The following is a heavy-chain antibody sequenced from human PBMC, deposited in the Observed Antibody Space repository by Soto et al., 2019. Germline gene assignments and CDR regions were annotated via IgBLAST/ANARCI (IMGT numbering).Heavy chain of an antibody. CDR3: VKGTRPPPNISGLIYGRY. J-gene: IGHJ4*02. Sequence: PGGSLRLPCAASGFYFRNHAMTWVRQAPGKGLEWVSTLSDVEDATYSADSVKGRFTTSRDNFKNTVFLQMYNLRDEDTPVYFCVKGTRPPPNISGLIYGRYWGQVTRVAVSS. V-gene: IGHV3-23*01. CDR2: LSDVEDAT. D-gene: IGHD6-19*01. CDR1: GFYFRNHA.